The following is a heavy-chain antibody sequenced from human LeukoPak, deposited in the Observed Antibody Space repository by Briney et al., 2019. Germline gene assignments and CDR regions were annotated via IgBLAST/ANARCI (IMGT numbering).Heavy chain of an antibody. CDR3: ARHRAYYYGSGSYGY. CDR2: INHSGST. V-gene: IGHV4-34*01. D-gene: IGHD3-10*01. Sequence: SETLSLTCAVYGGSFSGYYWSWIRQPPGKGLEWIGEINHSGSTNYNPSLKSRVTISVDTSKNQFSLKLSSVTAADTAVYYCARHRAYYYGSGSYGYWGQGTLVTVSS. CDR1: GGSFSGYY. J-gene: IGHJ4*02.